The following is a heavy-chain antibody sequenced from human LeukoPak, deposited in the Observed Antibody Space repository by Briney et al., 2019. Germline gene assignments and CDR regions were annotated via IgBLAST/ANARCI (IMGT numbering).Heavy chain of an antibody. Sequence: PGRSLRLSCAASGFTFSGYGMHWVRQAPGKGLEWVAVISYDGSYKYYADSVQGRFTISRDSSKNTLYLQMNSLRPDDTAVYYCARDPNIYDSSGYYPNRFDYWGQGTLVTVSS. CDR1: GFTFSGYG. CDR2: ISYDGSYK. J-gene: IGHJ4*02. D-gene: IGHD3-22*01. V-gene: IGHV3-30*03. CDR3: ARDPNIYDSSGYYPNRFDY.